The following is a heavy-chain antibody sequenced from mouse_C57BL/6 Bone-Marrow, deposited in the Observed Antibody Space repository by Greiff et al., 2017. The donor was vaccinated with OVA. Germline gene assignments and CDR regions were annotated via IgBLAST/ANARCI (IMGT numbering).Heavy chain of an antibody. Sequence: QVQLQQPGAELVKPGASVKLSCKASGYTFTSYWMHWVKQRPGQGLEWIGMIHPNSGSTNYNEKFKSKATLTVDKSSSTAYMQLSSQTSEDYAVYYCARQDYYWGQGTLVTVSA. J-gene: IGHJ3*01. CDR3: ARQDYY. CDR2: IHPNSGST. V-gene: IGHV1-64*01. CDR1: GYTFTSYW. D-gene: IGHD2-4*01.